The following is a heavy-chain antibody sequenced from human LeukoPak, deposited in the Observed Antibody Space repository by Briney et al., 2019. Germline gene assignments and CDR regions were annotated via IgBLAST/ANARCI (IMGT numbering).Heavy chain of an antibody. D-gene: IGHD4-23*01. CDR1: GGSISSYY. V-gene: IGHV4-4*09. CDR2: IYTSGST. J-gene: IGHJ2*01. CDR3: ARHTARTVVRNWYFDL. Sequence: SETLSLTCTVSGGSISSYYRSWIRQPPGKGLEWIGYIYTSGSTNYNPSLKSRVTISVDTSKNQFSLKLSSVTAADTAVYYCARHTARTVVRNWYFDLWGRGTLVTVSS.